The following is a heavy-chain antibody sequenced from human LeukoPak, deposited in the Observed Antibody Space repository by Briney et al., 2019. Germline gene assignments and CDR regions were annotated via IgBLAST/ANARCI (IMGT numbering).Heavy chain of an antibody. V-gene: IGHV1-18*04. Sequence: VASVKVSCKASGYTFTGYYMHWVRQAPGQGLEWMGWISAYNGNTNYAQKLQGRVTMTTDTSTSTAYMELRSLRSDDTAVYYCARDQGIAAIDYWGQGTLVTVSS. CDR3: ARDQGIAAIDY. CDR2: ISAYNGNT. CDR1: GYTFTGYY. D-gene: IGHD6-13*01. J-gene: IGHJ4*02.